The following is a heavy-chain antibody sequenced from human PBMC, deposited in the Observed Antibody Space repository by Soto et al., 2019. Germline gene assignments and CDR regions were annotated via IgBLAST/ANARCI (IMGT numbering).Heavy chain of an antibody. CDR2: VDYSGTA. D-gene: IGHD3-3*01. CDR1: YGSISTTHVF. V-gene: IGHV4-39*01. Sequence: SETLSLTCTVSYGSISTTHVFWAWVRQSPGKGLEWIGNVDYSGTAYFNPSLGSRFTFPVDTSKNQFSLTLYSVTAADTAVYYCARISGRHFDYWGQGTRVTVSS. J-gene: IGHJ4*02. CDR3: ARISGRHFDY.